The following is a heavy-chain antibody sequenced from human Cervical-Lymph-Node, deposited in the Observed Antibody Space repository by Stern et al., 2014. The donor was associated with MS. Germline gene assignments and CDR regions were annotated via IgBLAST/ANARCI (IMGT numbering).Heavy chain of an antibody. V-gene: IGHV3-21*01. CDR1: GFTFSSYS. J-gene: IGHJ4*02. Sequence: EMQLVESGGGLVKPGGSLRLSCAASGFTFSSYSMNWVRQAPGKGLEWVSSISSSSSYIYYADSVKGRFTISRDNAKNSLYLQMNSLRAEDTAVYYCASRRAYYFDYWGQGTLVTVSS. CDR3: ASRRAYYFDY. CDR2: ISSSSSYI.